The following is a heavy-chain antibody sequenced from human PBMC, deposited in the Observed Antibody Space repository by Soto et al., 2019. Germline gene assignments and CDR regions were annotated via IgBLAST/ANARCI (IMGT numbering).Heavy chain of an antibody. CDR2: FDPEDGET. J-gene: IGHJ6*03. Sequence: ASVKVSCKVSGYTLTELSMHWVRQAPGKGLEWMGGFDPEDGETIYAQKFQGQVTISADKSISTAYLQWSSLKASDTAMYYCARQHGDYLETGDYYYYYMDVWGKGTTVTVSS. D-gene: IGHD4-17*01. CDR1: GYTLTELS. CDR3: ARQHGDYLETGDYYYYYMDV. V-gene: IGHV1-24*01.